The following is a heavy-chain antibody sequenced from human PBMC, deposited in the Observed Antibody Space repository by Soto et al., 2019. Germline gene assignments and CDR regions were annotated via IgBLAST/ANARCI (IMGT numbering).Heavy chain of an antibody. D-gene: IGHD3-22*01. CDR2: IYHIGSP. J-gene: IGHJ5*02. CDR1: GRPVSSGGYY. Sequence: TLSLTCTVSGRPVSSGGYYWTWIRQHPGRDLEWIGYIYHIGSPYYNPSLENRVTISLDTSKNQFSLNLTSVTAADTAIYYCVRDRALDSSGHWFDTWGQGTLVTVSS. CDR3: VRDRALDSSGHWFDT. V-gene: IGHV4-31*03.